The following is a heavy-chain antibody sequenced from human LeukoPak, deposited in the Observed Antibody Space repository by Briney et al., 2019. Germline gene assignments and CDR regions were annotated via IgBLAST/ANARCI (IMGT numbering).Heavy chain of an antibody. Sequence: GGSLRLSCAASGFTVSSYAMSWVRQAPGKGLEWISYISSSGSTKNYADSVKGRFTISRDNAKNSLYLQMNSLRAEDTAVYYCAKDRGYCSSTSCRPYFDYWGQGTLVTVSS. J-gene: IGHJ4*02. CDR2: ISSSGSTK. V-gene: IGHV3-48*04. D-gene: IGHD2-2*01. CDR1: GFTVSSYA. CDR3: AKDRGYCSSTSCRPYFDY.